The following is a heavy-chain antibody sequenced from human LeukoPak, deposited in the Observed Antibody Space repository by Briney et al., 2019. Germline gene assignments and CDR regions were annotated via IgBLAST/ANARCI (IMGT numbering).Heavy chain of an antibody. Sequence: ASVKVSCKASGYTFTSYGISWVRQAPGQGLEWMGWISAYNGNTNYAQKFQGRVTITADKSTSTAYMELSSLRSEDTAVYYCARTYSGYDSIDYWGQGTLVTVSS. V-gene: IGHV1-18*01. J-gene: IGHJ4*02. CDR3: ARTYSGYDSIDY. CDR1: GYTFTSYG. D-gene: IGHD5-12*01. CDR2: ISAYNGNT.